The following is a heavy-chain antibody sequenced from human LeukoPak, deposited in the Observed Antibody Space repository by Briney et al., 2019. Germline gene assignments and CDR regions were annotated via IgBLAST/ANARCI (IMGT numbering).Heavy chain of an antibody. V-gene: IGHV3-30*02. CDR1: GFPFSRYG. D-gene: IGHD3-10*01. CDR3: AKDHHYYGSGSFLDY. J-gene: IGHJ4*02. Sequence: PGGSLRLSCAASGFPFSRYGMHWVRQAPGKGLEWVAFIRYDGSNKYYADSVKGRFTISRDNSKNTLYLQMNSLRAEDTAVYYCAKDHHYYGSGSFLDYWGQGTLVTVSS. CDR2: IRYDGSNK.